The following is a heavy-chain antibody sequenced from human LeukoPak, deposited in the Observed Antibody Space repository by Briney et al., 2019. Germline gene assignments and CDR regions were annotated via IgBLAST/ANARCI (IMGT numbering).Heavy chain of an antibody. Sequence: GGSLRLSCAASDFTLSYFVMNWVRQAPGKGLEWVSSIDSNGGNTFYTDSVKGRFIISRDNARNTLFLQMNSLKADDTAIYFGARGAYSRGCPTIGGVIFDYWGRGSMVTVSS. V-gene: IGHV3-23*01. D-gene: IGHD6-19*01. CDR2: IDSNGGNT. J-gene: IGHJ4*02. CDR3: ARGAYSRGCPTIGGVIFDY. CDR1: DFTLSYFV.